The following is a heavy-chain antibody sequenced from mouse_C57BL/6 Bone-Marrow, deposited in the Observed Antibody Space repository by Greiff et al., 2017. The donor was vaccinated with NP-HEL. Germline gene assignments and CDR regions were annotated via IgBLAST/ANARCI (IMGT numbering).Heavy chain of an antibody. J-gene: IGHJ2*01. CDR1: GYTFTTYW. Sequence: VQLQQPGVELVRPGSSVKLSCKTSGYTFTTYWLDWLRQRPGQGLEWICNIFPSDGDTHYNQKFKDKATLTVDKSSSTAYIQLTSLTSEDSAVYYCARYGIYLSLFDYWGQGTTLTVSS. V-gene: IGHV1-61*01. D-gene: IGHD2-1*01. CDR3: ARYGIYLSLFDY. CDR2: IFPSDGDT.